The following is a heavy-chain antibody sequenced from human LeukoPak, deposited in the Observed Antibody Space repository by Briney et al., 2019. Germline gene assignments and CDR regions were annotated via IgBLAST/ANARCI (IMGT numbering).Heavy chain of an antibody. CDR1: GGSISSSSYY. CDR3: ARVGYSSGWCKIDY. V-gene: IGHV4-39*07. CDR2: IYYSGST. D-gene: IGHD6-19*01. Sequence: SETLSLTCTVSGGSISSSSYYWGWIRQPPGKGLEWIGSIYYSGSTYYNPSLKSRVTISVDTSKNQFSLKLSSVTAADTAVYYCARVGYSSGWCKIDYWGQGTLVTVSS. J-gene: IGHJ4*02.